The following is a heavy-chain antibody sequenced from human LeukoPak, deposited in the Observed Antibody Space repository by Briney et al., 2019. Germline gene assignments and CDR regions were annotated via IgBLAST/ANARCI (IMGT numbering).Heavy chain of an antibody. CDR2: INSDGSST. CDR1: GFTFSGYW. V-gene: IGHV3-74*01. J-gene: IGHJ4*02. CDR3: ARPYAPLDYFDY. Sequence: GGSLRLSCAAPGFTFSGYWLHWVAQAPGRGLWWVSRINSDGSSTSYADSVKGRFTISRDNAKKTLYLQMNSLRAEDTAVYYCARPYAPLDYFDYWGQGTLVTVSS. D-gene: IGHD3-16*01.